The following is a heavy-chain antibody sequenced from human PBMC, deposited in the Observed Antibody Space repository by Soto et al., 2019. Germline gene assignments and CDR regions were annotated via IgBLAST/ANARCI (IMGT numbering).Heavy chain of an antibody. D-gene: IGHD5-12*01. CDR1: GFTFSDYY. Sequence: GGSLRLSCVASGFTFSDYYVDWVRQVAGKRLEWVGRTRNKAHSYTPEYAPSVKGRFSISRDESKDSMYLQMNSLRAEDTAVYYCAKDLRDGYKHQAPDYWGQGTLVTVSS. V-gene: IGHV3-72*01. J-gene: IGHJ4*02. CDR3: AKDLRDGYKHQAPDY. CDR2: TRNKAHSYTP.